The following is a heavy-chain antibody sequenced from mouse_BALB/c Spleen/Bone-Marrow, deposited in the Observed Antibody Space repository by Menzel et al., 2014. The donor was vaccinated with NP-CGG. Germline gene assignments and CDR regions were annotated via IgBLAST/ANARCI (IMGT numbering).Heavy chain of an antibody. CDR1: GFTFTSYW. Sequence: VQLQQSGDELVKPGASVKLSCMASGFTFTSYWIHWVKQRPGQGPGWIGEINPSNGRTNYNEKFKSKATLTEDKSSSTAYMQLSSLTSEDSAVYYCARDGNYRYAMDYWGQGTSVTVSS. J-gene: IGHJ4*01. D-gene: IGHD2-1*01. CDR2: INPSNGRT. CDR3: ARDGNYRYAMDY. V-gene: IGHV1S81*02.